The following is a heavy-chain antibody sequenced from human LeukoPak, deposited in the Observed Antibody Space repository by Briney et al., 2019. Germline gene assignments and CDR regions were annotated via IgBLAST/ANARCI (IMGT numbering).Heavy chain of an antibody. CDR2: ISWNSGSI. CDR3: AREADYTLYYYYYMDV. D-gene: IGHD4-11*01. V-gene: IGHV3-9*01. J-gene: IGHJ6*03. Sequence: AGGSLRLSSAASGFTFDDYAMHWVRQAPGKGLEWASGISWNSGSIGYADSVKGRFTISRDNAKNSLYLQMNSLRVEDTAVYYCAREADYTLYYYYYMDVWGKGTTVTVSS. CDR1: GFTFDDYA.